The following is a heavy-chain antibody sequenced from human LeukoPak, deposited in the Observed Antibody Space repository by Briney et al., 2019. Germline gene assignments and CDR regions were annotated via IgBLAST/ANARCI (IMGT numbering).Heavy chain of an antibody. D-gene: IGHD3-22*01. J-gene: IGHJ4*02. V-gene: IGHV3-74*01. CDR3: ARDTWAPSFYDSSGYYYFDY. CDR1: GFTFSSYW. CDR2: INSDGSST. Sequence: PGGSLRLSCAASGFTFSSYWMHWVRQAPGKGLVWVSRINSDGSSTSYADTVKGRFTISRDNAKNTLYLQMNSLRAEDTAVYYCARDTWAPSFYDSSGYYYFDYWGQGTLVTVSS.